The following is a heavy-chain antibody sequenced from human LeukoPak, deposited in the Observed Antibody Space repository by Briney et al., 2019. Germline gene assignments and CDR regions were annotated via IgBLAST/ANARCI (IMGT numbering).Heavy chain of an antibody. CDR1: GFTFSNAW. CDR2: IKSKTDGGTT. V-gene: IGHV3-15*01. CDR3: TTQIAAAGTEGFDY. Sequence: PGGSLRLSCAAPGFTFSNAWMSWVRQAPGKGLEWVGRIKSKTDGGTTDYAAPVKGRFTISRDDSKNTLYLQMNSLKTEDTAVYYCTTQIAAAGTEGFDYWGQGTLVTVSS. D-gene: IGHD6-13*01. J-gene: IGHJ4*02.